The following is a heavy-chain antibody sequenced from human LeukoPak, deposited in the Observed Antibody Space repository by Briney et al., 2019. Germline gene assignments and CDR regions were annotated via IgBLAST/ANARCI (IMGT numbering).Heavy chain of an antibody. CDR3: ARDAANWDWAFDY. Sequence: QPGRSLRLSCAASGFTFSSYAMHWVRQAPGKGLEWVAVISYDGSNKYYADSVKGRFTISRDNSKNTLYLQMNSLRAEDTAVYYRARDAANWDWAFDYWGQGTLVTVSS. V-gene: IGHV3-30-3*01. J-gene: IGHJ4*02. D-gene: IGHD1-7*01. CDR1: GFTFSSYA. CDR2: ISYDGSNK.